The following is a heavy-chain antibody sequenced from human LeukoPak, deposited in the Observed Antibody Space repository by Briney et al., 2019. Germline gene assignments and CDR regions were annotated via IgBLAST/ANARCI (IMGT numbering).Heavy chain of an antibody. V-gene: IGHV3-7*01. CDR2: IKQDGSEK. D-gene: IGHD4-17*01. CDR1: GFTFSSYW. CDR3: ARDRYGDSNYYYYYYMDV. J-gene: IGHJ6*03. Sequence: GGSLRLSCAASGFTFSSYWMSWVRQAPGKGLEWVANIKQDGSEKYYVDSVKGRFTISRDNAKNSLYLQMNSLRAEDTAVYYCARDRYGDSNYYYYYYMDVWGKGTTVTVSS.